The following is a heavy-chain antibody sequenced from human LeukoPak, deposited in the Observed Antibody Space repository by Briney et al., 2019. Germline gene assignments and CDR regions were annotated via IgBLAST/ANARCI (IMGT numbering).Heavy chain of an antibody. CDR1: GFTFSSYA. V-gene: IGHV3-23*01. J-gene: IGHJ4*02. D-gene: IGHD2-8*01. Sequence: GGSLRLSCAGSGFTFSSYAMSWVRQAPGKGLEWVSAISGSGGSTYYANSVKGRVTISRDNSKNTLYLQMNSLRAEDTALYYCAKDLVQYASTSGGIFDYWGQGALVTVSS. CDR3: AKDLVQYASTSGGIFDY. CDR2: ISGSGGST.